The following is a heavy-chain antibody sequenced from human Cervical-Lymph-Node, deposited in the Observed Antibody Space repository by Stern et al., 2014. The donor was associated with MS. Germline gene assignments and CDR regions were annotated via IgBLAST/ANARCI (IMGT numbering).Heavy chain of an antibody. J-gene: IGHJ5*02. V-gene: IGHV2-26*01. D-gene: IGHD3-10*01. CDR1: GFSLNNPTMG. CDR3: ARTSYYSDSGTWVGWFDP. Sequence: QVTLKESGPVLVKPTETLTLTCTVSGFSLNNPTMGVGWIRQPPGKALEWLAHIFSNDEKSYSTSLKSRLTISKDISKSQVVLTMSNMDPVDTATYSCARTSYYSDSGTWVGWFDPWGQGTLVTVSS. CDR2: IFSNDEK.